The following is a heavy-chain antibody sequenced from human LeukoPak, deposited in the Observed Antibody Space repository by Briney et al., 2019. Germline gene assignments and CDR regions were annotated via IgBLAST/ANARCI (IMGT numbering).Heavy chain of an antibody. J-gene: IGHJ4*02. CDR3: ARDSSGYQ. Sequence: GGSLRLSCAASGFTFSTYWMSWVRQAPGKGLEWVASIKVDGSEKYYGDSVKGRFTISRDNAKNSLYLEMNSLRVEDTAVYYCARDSSGYQWGQGTLVTVSS. CDR2: IKVDGSEK. V-gene: IGHV3-7*01. D-gene: IGHD3-22*01. CDR1: GFTFSTYW.